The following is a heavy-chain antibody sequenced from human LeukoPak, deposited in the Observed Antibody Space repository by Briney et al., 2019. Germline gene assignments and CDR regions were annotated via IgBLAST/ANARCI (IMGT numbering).Heavy chain of an antibody. D-gene: IGHD3-22*01. J-gene: IGHJ4*02. CDR1: GFTFSSYS. CDR3: ARGYQYYYDRSGYYYFDY. V-gene: IGHV3-21*01. CDR2: ISSSSSYI. Sequence: GGSLRLSCAASGFTFSSYSMNWVRQAPGKGLEWVSSISSSSSYIYYADSVKGRFTISRDNAKNSLYLQMNSLRAEDTAVYYCARGYQYYYDRSGYYYFDYWGQGTLVTVSS.